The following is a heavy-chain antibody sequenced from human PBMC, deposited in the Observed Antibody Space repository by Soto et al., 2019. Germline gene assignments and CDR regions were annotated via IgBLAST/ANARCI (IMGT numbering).Heavy chain of an antibody. Sequence: GSGPTLVNPTQTLTLTCTFSGFSLTTSGVGVGWIRQSPGKALEWLALVYWNHDKRYNSSLKTRLTISKDTSKNQVVLTMSDMDPVGTTTYFCVHESSWYNWIDPWGQGTLVTVSS. V-gene: IGHV2-5*01. CDR2: VYWNHDK. D-gene: IGHD2-8*02. J-gene: IGHJ5*02. CDR1: GFSLTTSGVG. CDR3: VHESSWYNWIDP.